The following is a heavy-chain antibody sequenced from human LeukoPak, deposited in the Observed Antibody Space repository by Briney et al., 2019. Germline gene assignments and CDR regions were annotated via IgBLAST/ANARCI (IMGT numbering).Heavy chain of an antibody. V-gene: IGHV4-59*06. CDR2: IYYSGST. Sequence: SETLSLTCTVSGDSISGYYWNWIRQTPGKGLEWIGYIYYSGSTYYNPSLKSRVTISVDTSKNQFSLKLRSVTAADTAVYYCARGGYPESLRFYYYYFYMDVWGKGTTVTVSS. J-gene: IGHJ6*03. CDR3: ARGGYPESLRFYYYYFYMDV. D-gene: IGHD1-14*01. CDR1: GDSISGYY.